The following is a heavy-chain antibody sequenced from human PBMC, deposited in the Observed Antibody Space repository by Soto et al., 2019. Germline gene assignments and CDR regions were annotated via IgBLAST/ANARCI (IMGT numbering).Heavy chain of an antibody. D-gene: IGHD2-2*01. J-gene: IGHJ6*02. CDR1: GGRVTSYW. Sequence: REARKISGKGSGGRVTSYWSGWVRQMPGKGLEWMGIIYPGDSDTRYSPSFQGQVTISADKSISTAYLQWSSLKASDTAMYYCARHSTTDKTEEVVVPAAMLRYYYYGMDVWGQATTVSVSS. CDR3: ARHSTTDKTEEVVVPAAMLRYYYYGMDV. V-gene: IGHV5-51*01. CDR2: IYPGDSDT.